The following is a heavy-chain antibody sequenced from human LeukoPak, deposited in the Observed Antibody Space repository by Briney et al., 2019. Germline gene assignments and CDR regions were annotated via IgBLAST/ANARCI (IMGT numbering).Heavy chain of an antibody. Sequence: PSETLSLSCTVSVGSIDSSSYYWGWIRQRPGKGLEWIGSIFRTGSTYYSASLKSRVSISVDTSKNHIALKLTSVTAADTAVYFCARRVGFYGSGSLNYFDPWGQGILVSVS. CDR3: ARRVGFYGSGSLNYFDP. J-gene: IGHJ5*01. CDR2: IFRTGST. V-gene: IGHV4-39*02. CDR1: VGSIDSSSYY. D-gene: IGHD3-10*01.